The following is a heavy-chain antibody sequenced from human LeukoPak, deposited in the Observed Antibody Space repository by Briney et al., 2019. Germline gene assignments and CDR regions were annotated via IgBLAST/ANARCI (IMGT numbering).Heavy chain of an antibody. CDR2: TDPNSGGT. D-gene: IGHD1-14*01. CDR3: VRSLITESGNDAFDM. Sequence: ASVKVSCRASGYTFTGYYMHWVRQAPGQGLEWMGWTDPNSGGTHFAENVQGRVTMTRDTSISTAYMELNRLRSGDTAVYYCVRSLITESGNDAFDMWGQGTMVTVSS. J-gene: IGHJ3*02. V-gene: IGHV1-2*02. CDR1: GYTFTGYY.